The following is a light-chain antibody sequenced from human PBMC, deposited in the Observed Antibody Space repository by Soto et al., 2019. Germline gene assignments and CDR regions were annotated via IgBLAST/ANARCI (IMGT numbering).Light chain of an antibody. J-gene: IGKJ4*01. V-gene: IGKV1-5*01. Sequence: DIQTTQSPSTLSASVGDRVTITCRASQSISSWLAWYQQKPGKAPKLLIFDASSLESGTPSRFSGRRSGTQFTLTINGLQPDDFATYYCQQYDNYKPLTFGGGTKVDIK. CDR3: QQYDNYKPLT. CDR1: QSISSW. CDR2: DAS.